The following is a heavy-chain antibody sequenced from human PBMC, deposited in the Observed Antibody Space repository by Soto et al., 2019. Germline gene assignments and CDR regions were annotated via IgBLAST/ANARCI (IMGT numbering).Heavy chain of an antibody. D-gene: IGHD2-21*02. J-gene: IGHJ6*02. Sequence: QVQLQESGPGLVKPSGTLSLSCAVSGDSISRRNWWSWVRQSPGQGLEWIGEINHSGSTDYNQSLKSRVTISIDKSKSHFSLSLTAVTAADAAVYYCARATAVAGATVYGLDVWGQGTAVTVSS. CDR1: GDSISRRNW. CDR2: INHSGST. CDR3: ARATAVAGATVYGLDV. V-gene: IGHV4-4*02.